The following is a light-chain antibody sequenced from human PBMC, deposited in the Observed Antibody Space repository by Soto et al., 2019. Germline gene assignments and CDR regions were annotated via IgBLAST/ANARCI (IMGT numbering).Light chain of an antibody. J-gene: IGKJ1*01. Sequence: EIVLTPSPATLSLSPGERATLSCRASQSVSSYLAWYQQKPGQAPRLLISDASNRATGIPARFSGSGSGTDFTLTISSLEPEDFAVYYCQQRSNWPGTFGQGTKVDIK. CDR3: QQRSNWPGT. CDR1: QSVSSY. CDR2: DAS. V-gene: IGKV3-11*01.